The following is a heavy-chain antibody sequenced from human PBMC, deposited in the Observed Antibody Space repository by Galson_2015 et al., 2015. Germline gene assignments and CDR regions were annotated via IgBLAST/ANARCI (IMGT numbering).Heavy chain of an antibody. J-gene: IGHJ4*02. CDR2: IYSGGNT. V-gene: IGHV3-53*01. CDR1: GFTVSNNY. D-gene: IGHD2-8*02. CDR3: ARGYCTGGVCPDF. Sequence: SLRLSCAASGFTVSNNYMSWVRQAPGKGLEWVSVIYSGGNTYYAGSVRGRFTISRDNSKNTLYLQMNSLRGEDTAVYYCARGYCTGGVCPDFWGQGALVTVSS.